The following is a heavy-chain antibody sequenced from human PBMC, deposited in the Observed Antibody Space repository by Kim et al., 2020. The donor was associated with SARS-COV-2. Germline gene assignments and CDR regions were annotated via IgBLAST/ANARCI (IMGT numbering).Heavy chain of an antibody. J-gene: IGHJ5*02. CDR2: IGTAGDT. CDR1: GFTFSSYD. CDR3: ARGRSSWYEGDWFDP. D-gene: IGHD6-13*01. V-gene: IGHV3-13*04. Sequence: GGSLRLSCAASGFTFSSYDMHWVRQATGKGLEWVSAIGTAGDTYYPGSVKGRFTISRENAKNSLYLQMNSLRAGDTAVYYCARGRSSWYEGDWFDPWGQGTLVTVSS.